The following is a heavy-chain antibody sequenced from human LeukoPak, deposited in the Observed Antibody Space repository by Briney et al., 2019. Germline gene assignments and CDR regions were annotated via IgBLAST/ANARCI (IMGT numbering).Heavy chain of an antibody. Sequence: EASVKVSCKASGGTFSSYAISWVRQAPGQGLEWMGGIIPIFGTANYAQKFQGRVTITADKSTSTAYMELSSLRSEDTAVYYCARDHYHKIHSVMVAAPDYWGQGTLVIVSS. D-gene: IGHD2-21*02. V-gene: IGHV1-69*06. J-gene: IGHJ4*02. CDR3: ARDHYHKIHSVMVAAPDY. CDR1: GGTFSSYA. CDR2: IIPIFGTA.